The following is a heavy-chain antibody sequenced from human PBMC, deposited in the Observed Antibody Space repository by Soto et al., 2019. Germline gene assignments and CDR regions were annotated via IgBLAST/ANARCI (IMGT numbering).Heavy chain of an antibody. CDR1: GYTFTGYY. Sequence: ASVKVSCKASGYTFTGYYMHWVRQAPGQGLEWMGIINPSGGSTSYAQKFQGRVTMTRDTSTSTVYMELSSLRSEDTAVYYCAREVGSSSPYYYGMDVWGQGTTVTVSS. CDR3: AREVGSSSPYYYGMDV. CDR2: INPSGGST. D-gene: IGHD6-13*01. V-gene: IGHV1-46*01. J-gene: IGHJ6*02.